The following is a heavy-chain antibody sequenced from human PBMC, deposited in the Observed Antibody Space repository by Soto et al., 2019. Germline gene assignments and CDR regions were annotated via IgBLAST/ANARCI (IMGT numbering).Heavy chain of an antibody. D-gene: IGHD3-9*01. V-gene: IGHV1-69*12. CDR1: GGTFSSYA. CDR2: IIPIFGTA. J-gene: IGHJ6*02. Sequence: QVQLVQSGAEVKKPGSSVKVSCKASGGTFSSYAISWVRQAPGQGLEWMGGIIPIFGTANYAQKFQGRVTITADXXTXTXSMELSSLRSEDTAVYYWARDRRLPISPDYYSGMDVWGQGTTVTVSS. CDR3: ARDRRLPISPDYYSGMDV.